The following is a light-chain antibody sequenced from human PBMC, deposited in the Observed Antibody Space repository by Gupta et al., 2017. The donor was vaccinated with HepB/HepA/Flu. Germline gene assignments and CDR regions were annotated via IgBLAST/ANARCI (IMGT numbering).Light chain of an antibody. CDR3: GTWDSSLSFWV. V-gene: IGLV1-51*02. J-gene: IGLJ3*02. CDR2: ENN. CDR1: SSNIGNNY. Sequence: QSVLPQPPSVSAAPGQKVTISCSGSSSNIGNNYVSWYQQLPGTAPKLLIYENNKRPSGIPDRFSGSKSGTSATLGITGLQTGDEADYYCGTWDSSLSFWVFGGGTKLTVL.